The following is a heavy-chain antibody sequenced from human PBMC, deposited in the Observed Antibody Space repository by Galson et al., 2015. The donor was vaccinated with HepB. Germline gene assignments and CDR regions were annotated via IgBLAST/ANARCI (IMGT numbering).Heavy chain of an antibody. CDR2: INPNSGGT. D-gene: IGHD2-15*01. V-gene: IGHV1-2*02. CDR3: ARIPGYCSGGSCSLFDY. J-gene: IGHJ4*02. CDR1: GYTFTGYY. Sequence: SVKVSCKASGYTFTGYYLHWMRQAPGQGLEWMGWINPNSGGTNYAQKFQGRVTMTRDTSINTAYMELSRLRSDDTAVYYCARIPGYCSGGSCSLFDYWGQGTLVTVSS.